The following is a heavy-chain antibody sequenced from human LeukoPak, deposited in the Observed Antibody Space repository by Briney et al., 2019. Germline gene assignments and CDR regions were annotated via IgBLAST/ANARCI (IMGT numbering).Heavy chain of an antibody. CDR1: GFTFSSYA. V-gene: IGHV3-23*01. J-gene: IGHJ4*02. Sequence: GGSLSLSCAASGFTFSSYAMSWVRQAPGEGPEWVSAIVGSGDSTYYADSVKGRFTISRDNSKNTLYLQMNSLRAEDTAVYYCAKDQLRYYDSSGYYRLWGQGALVTVSS. CDR2: IVGSGDST. D-gene: IGHD3-22*01. CDR3: AKDQLRYYDSSGYYRL.